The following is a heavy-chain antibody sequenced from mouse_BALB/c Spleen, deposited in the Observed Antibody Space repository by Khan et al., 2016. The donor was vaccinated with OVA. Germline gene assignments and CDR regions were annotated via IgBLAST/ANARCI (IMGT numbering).Heavy chain of an antibody. CDR3: ARPPYFSYTLDH. CDR2: INTYTGEP. Sequence: QTQLVQSGPELKKPGETAKISCKASGYSFTNYGMNWVKQSPGKALKWMGWINTYTGEPTYADDFKGRFAFSLETSASTAYLQINNLKNEDTATYFCARPPYFSYTLDHWGQGTSVTVSS. CDR1: GYSFTNYG. J-gene: IGHJ4*01. V-gene: IGHV9-3-1*01. D-gene: IGHD2-10*01.